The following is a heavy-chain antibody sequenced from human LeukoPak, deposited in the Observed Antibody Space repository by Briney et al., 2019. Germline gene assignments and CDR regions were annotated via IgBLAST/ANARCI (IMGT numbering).Heavy chain of an antibody. Sequence: SVKVSCKASGGTFSSYAISWVRQAPGQGLEWMGGIIPIFGTANYAQKFQGRVTITTDESTSTAYMELSSLRSEDTAVYYCARDGGYYDSSGWSNWGQGTLVTVSS. CDR2: IIPIFGTA. CDR1: GGTFSSYA. CDR3: ARDGGYYDSSGWSN. V-gene: IGHV1-69*05. J-gene: IGHJ4*02. D-gene: IGHD3-22*01.